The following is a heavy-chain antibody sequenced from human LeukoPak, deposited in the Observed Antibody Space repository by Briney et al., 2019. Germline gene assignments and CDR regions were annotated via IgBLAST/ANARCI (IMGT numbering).Heavy chain of an antibody. CDR1: GFTFDDYG. CDR3: AREANSLLAGSFLGYYYYYMDV. D-gene: IGHD3-16*01. Sequence: GGSLRLSWAAAGFTFDDYGMSWVRQAPGKGLEWVSGISWNGGSTGYADSVKGRFTISRDNAKNSLYLQMNSLRAEDTALYYCAREANSLLAGSFLGYYYYYMDVWGKGTTVTVSS. J-gene: IGHJ6*03. CDR2: ISWNGGST. V-gene: IGHV3-20*04.